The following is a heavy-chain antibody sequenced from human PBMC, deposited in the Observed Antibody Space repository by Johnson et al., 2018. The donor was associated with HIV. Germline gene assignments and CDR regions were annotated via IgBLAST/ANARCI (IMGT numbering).Heavy chain of an antibody. V-gene: IGHV3-43D*03. J-gene: IGHJ3*02. CDR2: INWDGDST. CDR3: ARVTSPVTTARYGAFDI. D-gene: IGHD4-17*01. CDR1: RFTFDDYA. Sequence: VQLEESGGVVVHPGGSLRLSCETSRFTFDDYAMHWVRQAPGKGLEWVSLINWDGDSTYYADSVKGRFTISRDNSKNSLYLQMNSLRPEDTAVYYCARVTSPVTTARYGAFDIWGQGTMVTVSS.